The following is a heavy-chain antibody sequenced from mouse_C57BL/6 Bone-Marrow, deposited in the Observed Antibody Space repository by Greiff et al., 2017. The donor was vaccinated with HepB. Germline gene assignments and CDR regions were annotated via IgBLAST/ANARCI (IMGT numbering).Heavy chain of an antibody. Sequence: DVMLVESGGGLVQPGGSLKLSCAASGFTFSDYYMYWVRQTPDKRLEWVATISSGGSYTYYPDSVKGRFTISRDNAKNTLYLQMSSLKSEDTAMYYCARERGIFLYYFDYWGQGTTLTVSS. V-gene: IGHV5-4*02. CDR2: ISSGGSYT. CDR3: ARERGIFLYYFDY. J-gene: IGHJ2*01. CDR1: GFTFSDYY.